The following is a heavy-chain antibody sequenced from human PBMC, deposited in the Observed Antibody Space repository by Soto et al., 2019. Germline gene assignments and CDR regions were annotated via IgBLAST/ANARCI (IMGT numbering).Heavy chain of an antibody. D-gene: IGHD5-18*01. V-gene: IGHV3-33*01. CDR3: ARDFQGYSYGYGAFDI. CDR1: GFTFSSYG. CDR2: IWYDGSSK. Sequence: AGGSLRLSCAASGFTFSSYGMHWVRQAPGKGLEWVAVIWYDGSSKYYADSVKGRFTISRDNSKNTLYLQMNSLRAEDTAVYYCARDFQGYSYGYGAFDIWGQGTMVTVSS. J-gene: IGHJ3*02.